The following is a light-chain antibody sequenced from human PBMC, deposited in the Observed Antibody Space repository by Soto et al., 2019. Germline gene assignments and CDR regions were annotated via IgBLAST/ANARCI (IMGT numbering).Light chain of an antibody. CDR3: QQYKSYWT. Sequence: DIQMTQSPSTLSASVGDRVTITCRASQNISTWLAWCQQKPGKAPKLLIYKASNLESGVPSRFSGSGSGTEFTLTISSLQPDDFATYYCQQYKSYWTFGQGTKVEIK. J-gene: IGKJ1*01. CDR2: KAS. CDR1: QNISTW. V-gene: IGKV1-5*03.